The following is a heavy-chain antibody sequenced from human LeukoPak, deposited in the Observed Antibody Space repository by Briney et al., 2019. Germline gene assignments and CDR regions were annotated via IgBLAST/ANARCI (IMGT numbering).Heavy chain of an antibody. Sequence: SETLSLTCSVASGSISSTSYYWGWLRQPPGKGLEWIGRIHYSGSTSYNPSLKSRVTISVDTSKNQFSLKLSSVTAADTAVYYCASQYGDYAASDAFDIWGQGTMVTVSS. CDR1: SGSISSTSYY. J-gene: IGHJ3*02. D-gene: IGHD4-17*01. V-gene: IGHV4-39*07. CDR3: ASQYGDYAASDAFDI. CDR2: IHYSGST.